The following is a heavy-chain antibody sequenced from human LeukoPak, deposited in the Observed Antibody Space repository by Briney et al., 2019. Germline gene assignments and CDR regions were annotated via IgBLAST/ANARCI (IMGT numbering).Heavy chain of an antibody. CDR1: GFTFSSYV. D-gene: IGHD1-26*01. J-gene: IGHJ4*02. Sequence: GRSLRLSCAASGFTFSSYVMHWVRQAPGKGLEWVAVISYDGSNKYYADSVKGRFTISRDNSKNTLYLQMNSLRAEDTAVYYCSRGSSFTDYWGQGTLVTVSS. CDR2: ISYDGSNK. CDR3: SRGSSFTDY. V-gene: IGHV3-30*03.